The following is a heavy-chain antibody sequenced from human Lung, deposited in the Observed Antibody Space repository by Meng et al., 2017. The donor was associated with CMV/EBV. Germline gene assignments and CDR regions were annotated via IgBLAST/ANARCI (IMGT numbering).Heavy chain of an antibody. V-gene: IGHV3-30*18. Sequence: AASGFTFSNSGMHWVRQAPGKGLEWVAFVSYDGSNKNYPDSVKGRFSISRDDSKNTLYVQINSLRPEDTAVYYCAKDLCSSSCYPDYWGQGTLVTVSS. D-gene: IGHD2-2*01. CDR2: VSYDGSNK. J-gene: IGHJ4*02. CDR1: GFTFSNSG. CDR3: AKDLCSSSCYPDY.